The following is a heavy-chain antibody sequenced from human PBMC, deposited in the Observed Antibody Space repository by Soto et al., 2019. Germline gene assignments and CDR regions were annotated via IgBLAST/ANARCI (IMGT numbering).Heavy chain of an antibody. Sequence: QLQLQESGSGLVKPSQTLSLTCAVSGGSISSGGYSWSWIRQPPGKGLEWIGYIYHSGSTYYNPSLKSRVTISVDRSKNQFSRKLSSVTAADTAVYYCARAGDSSGPVALGYWGQGTLVTVSS. CDR3: ARAGDSSGPVALGY. CDR1: GGSISSGGYS. D-gene: IGHD6-19*01. J-gene: IGHJ4*02. V-gene: IGHV4-30-2*01. CDR2: IYHSGST.